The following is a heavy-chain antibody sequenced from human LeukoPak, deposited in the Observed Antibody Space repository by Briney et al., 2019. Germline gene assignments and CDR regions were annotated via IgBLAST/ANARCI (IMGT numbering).Heavy chain of an antibody. J-gene: IGHJ4*02. CDR1: GGSFSGYY. Sequence: SETLSLTCAVYGGSFSGYYWSWIRQPPGKGLEWIGYIYYSGSTNYNPSLKSRVTISVDTSKNQFSLKLSSVTAADTAVYYCARLAKPYGQSGSDYWGQGTLVTVSS. CDR3: ARLAKPYGQSGSDY. CDR2: IYYSGST. V-gene: IGHV4-59*08. D-gene: IGHD1-26*01.